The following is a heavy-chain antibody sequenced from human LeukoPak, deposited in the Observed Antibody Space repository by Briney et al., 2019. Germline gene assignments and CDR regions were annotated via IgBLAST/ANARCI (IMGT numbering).Heavy chain of an antibody. CDR2: IIPILGIA. V-gene: IGHV1-69*04. J-gene: IGHJ4*02. D-gene: IGHD3-16*02. Sequence: SVKVSCKASGGTFSSYAISWVRQAPGQGLEWMGRIIPILGIANYAQKFQGRVTITADKSTSTAYMELSSLRSEDTAMYYCAREDIRLRLGELSLLGYFDYWGQGTLVTVSS. CDR1: GGTFSSYA. CDR3: AREDIRLRLGELSLLGYFDY.